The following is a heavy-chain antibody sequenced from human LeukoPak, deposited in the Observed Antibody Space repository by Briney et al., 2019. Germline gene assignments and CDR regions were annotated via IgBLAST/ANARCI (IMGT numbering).Heavy chain of an antibody. CDR3: AGYGGSYPYYMDV. Sequence: GGSLRLSCAASGFTVSTNYMTWISQAPGKGLEWVSVMYTLGNTNYADSVRGRFTISRDNSKNTLYLQMNSLRAEDTAVYYCAGYGGSYPYYMDVWGKGTTVTISS. J-gene: IGHJ6*03. CDR2: MYTLGNT. CDR1: GFTVSTNY. D-gene: IGHD1-26*01. V-gene: IGHV3-66*01.